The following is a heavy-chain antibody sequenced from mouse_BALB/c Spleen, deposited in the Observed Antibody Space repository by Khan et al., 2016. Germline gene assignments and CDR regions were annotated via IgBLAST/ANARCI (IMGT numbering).Heavy chain of an antibody. CDR3: ARGYYGRGTWFVY. J-gene: IGHJ3*01. V-gene: IGHV5-4*02. D-gene: IGHD1-1*02. CDR1: GFTFSDYY. Sequence: EVELVESGGGLVKPGGSLKLSCAASGFTFSDYYMCWVRQSPGKRLEWVATISDGGSYTYYPASVKGRFTISRDNARNNLYLQMSSLKSEDTAMYYCARGYYGRGTWFVYWGQGTLVTVSA. CDR2: ISDGGSYT.